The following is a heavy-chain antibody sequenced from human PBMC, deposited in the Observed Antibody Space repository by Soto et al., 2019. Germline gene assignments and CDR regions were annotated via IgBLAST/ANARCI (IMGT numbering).Heavy chain of an antibody. V-gene: IGHV3-7*01. D-gene: IGHD5-18*01. CDR1: GFTFSSYW. CDR3: ARVRYSYGYLLDY. J-gene: IGHJ4*02. Sequence: VGSLRLSCAASGFTFSSYWMSWVRQAPGKGLEWVANIKQDGSEKYYVDSVKGRFTISRDNAKNSLYLQMNSLRAEDTAVYYCARVRYSYGYLLDYWGQGTLVTVSS. CDR2: IKQDGSEK.